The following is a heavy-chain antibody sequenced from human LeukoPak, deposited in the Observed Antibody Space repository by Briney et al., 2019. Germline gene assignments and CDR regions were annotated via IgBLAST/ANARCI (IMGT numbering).Heavy chain of an antibody. CDR3: ARRSEFGVLYYMDI. CDR1: GFTFSSYS. V-gene: IGHV3-48*02. CDR2: ISGSSGTI. D-gene: IGHD3-16*01. J-gene: IGHJ6*03. Sequence: PGGSLRLSCVASGFTFSSYSMNWVRQAPGKGLEWVSDISGSSGTIYYADSVKGRFTISRDNAKNSLYLKVNSLRDEDTAVYYCARRSEFGVLYYMDIWGKGTTVTVSS.